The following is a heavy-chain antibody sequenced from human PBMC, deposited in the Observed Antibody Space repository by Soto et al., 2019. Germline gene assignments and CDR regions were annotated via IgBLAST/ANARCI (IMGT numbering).Heavy chain of an antibody. J-gene: IGHJ6*02. Sequence: SETLSLTCTVSGGSISSGGYYWSWIRQRPGKGLEWIGYIYYSGSTYYNPSLKSRVTISVDTSKNQFSLKLSSVTAADTAVYYCARGGYCSSSDCYGMDVWGQGTTVTVSS. CDR3: ARGGYCSSSDCYGMDV. D-gene: IGHD2-2*01. CDR1: GGSISSGGYY. CDR2: IYYSGST. V-gene: IGHV4-31*03.